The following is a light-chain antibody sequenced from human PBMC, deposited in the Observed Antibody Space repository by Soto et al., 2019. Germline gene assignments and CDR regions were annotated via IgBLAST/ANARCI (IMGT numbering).Light chain of an antibody. J-gene: IGKJ5*01. Sequence: EIVMTQSPATLSVSPGERATLSCRASQSVRSNLAWYQQKPGRAPRLLIYGASIRATGTPARFSGSGSGTEFTLTISSLQSEDFAVYSCQQYDDWPPVTFGQGTRLEIK. CDR3: QQYDDWPPVT. CDR2: GAS. CDR1: QSVRSN. V-gene: IGKV3-15*01.